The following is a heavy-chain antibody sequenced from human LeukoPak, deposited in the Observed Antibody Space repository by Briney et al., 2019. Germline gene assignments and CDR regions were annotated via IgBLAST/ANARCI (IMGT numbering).Heavy chain of an antibody. V-gene: IGHV4-59*01. Sequence: PSETLSLTCTVSGGSISSYCWSWIRQPPGKGLEWIGYISYSGSTNYNPSLKSRVTISVDTSKNQFSLKLSSVTAADTAVYYCARAQPITMVRGVIYYYYYMDVWGKGTTVTVSS. J-gene: IGHJ6*03. D-gene: IGHD3-10*01. CDR2: ISYSGST. CDR3: ARAQPITMVRGVIYYYYYMDV. CDR1: GGSISSYC.